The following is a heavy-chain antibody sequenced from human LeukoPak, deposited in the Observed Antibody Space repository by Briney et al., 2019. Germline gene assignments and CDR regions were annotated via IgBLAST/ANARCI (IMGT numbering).Heavy chain of an antibody. CDR3: ARDNVPAATYYYYGMDV. CDR1: GFTFSSYW. D-gene: IGHD2-2*01. J-gene: IGHJ6*02. Sequence: GGSLRLSCAASGFTFSSYWMNWVRQAPGKGLVWVSRIASDGSSTTYADSVKGRFTISRDNSKNTLYLQMNSLRAEDTAVYYCARDNVPAATYYYYGMDVWGQGTTVTVSS. V-gene: IGHV3-74*01. CDR2: IASDGSST.